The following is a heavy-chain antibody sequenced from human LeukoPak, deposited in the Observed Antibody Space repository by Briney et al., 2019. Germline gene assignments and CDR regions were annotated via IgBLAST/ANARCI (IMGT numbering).Heavy chain of an antibody. CDR3: ARDLGRGFWSGYYTDNWCDP. CDR2: INPSGCST. J-gene: IGHJ5*02. D-gene: IGHD3-3*01. V-gene: IGHV1-46*01. CDR1: GYTFTSYF. Sequence: ASVKVSCKASGYTFTSYFMPWVRQAPGQGLEWVGIINPSGCSTSYAQKFQGRVTMTRDTSTSTVYMELSSLRSEDTAVYYCARDLGRGFWSGYYTDNWCDPWGQGTLVTVSS.